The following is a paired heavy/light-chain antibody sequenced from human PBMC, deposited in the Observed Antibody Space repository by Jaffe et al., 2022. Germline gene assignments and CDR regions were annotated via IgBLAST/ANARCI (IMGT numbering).Light chain of an antibody. V-gene: IGKV2D-29*02. CDR3: LQSIQPPFT. J-gene: IGKJ3*01. CDR2: EVS. Sequence: DIVMTQTPLSLSVTPGQPASISCKSSQSLLHTGGKTYLYWYLQKPGQSPQLLIYEVSNRFSGVPDRFSGSGSGTDFTLKISRVEADDVGVYYCLQSIQPPFTFGPGTTVDLK. CDR1: QSLLHTGGKTY.
Heavy chain of an antibody. CDR1: GFTVSNNS. CDR2: IYSGDST. D-gene: IGHD1-26*01. CDR3: ARTWGH. Sequence: EVQLVASGGGLVQPGGSLRLSCAASGFTVSNNSMAWVRQAPGKGLECVSVIYSGDSTYYADSVKGRFTISRDNSKNTLYLQMNSLRAEDTAVYYCARTWGHWGQGNLVTVSA. V-gene: IGHV3-66*02. J-gene: IGHJ4*02.